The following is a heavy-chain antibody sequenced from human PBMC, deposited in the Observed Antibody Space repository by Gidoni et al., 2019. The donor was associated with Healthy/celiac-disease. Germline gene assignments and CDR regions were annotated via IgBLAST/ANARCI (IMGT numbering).Heavy chain of an antibody. V-gene: IGHV3-30-3*01. CDR1: GFTFSSYA. CDR3: ARGGYSYDAFDI. D-gene: IGHD5-18*01. Sequence: QVQLVESGGGVVQPGRSLRLSCAASGFTFSSYAMHWVRQDPGKGLEWVAVISYDGSNKYYADSVKGRFTISRDNSKNTLYLQMNSLRAEDTAVYYCARGGYSYDAFDIWGQGTMVTVSS. J-gene: IGHJ3*02. CDR2: ISYDGSNK.